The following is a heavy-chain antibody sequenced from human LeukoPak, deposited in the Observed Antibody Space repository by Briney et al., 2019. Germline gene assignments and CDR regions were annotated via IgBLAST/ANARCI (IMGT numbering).Heavy chain of an antibody. J-gene: IGHJ4*02. CDR2: MNPNSGNT. Sequence: ASVKVSCKASGYTFTSYDINWVRQASGQGLEWMGWMNPNSGNTGYAQKFQGRVTMTRSTSIRTAYMELSSLRSEDTALYYCALYYYDSSGYYQPGDFWGQGTLVTVSS. CDR3: ALYYYDSSGYYQPGDF. CDR1: GYTFTSYD. D-gene: IGHD3-22*01. V-gene: IGHV1-8*01.